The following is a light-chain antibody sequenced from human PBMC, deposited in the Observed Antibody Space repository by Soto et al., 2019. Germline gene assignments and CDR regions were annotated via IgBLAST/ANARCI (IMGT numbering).Light chain of an antibody. V-gene: IGKV1-5*01. J-gene: IGKJ4*01. CDR3: QQYLT. CDR2: DAS. CDR1: QSISSW. Sequence: DIQMTQSPSTLSASVGDRVTITCRASQSISSWLAWYQQKPGKAPKLLIYDASSLESGVPSRFSGSGSGTEFTLTISSLQPDDFATYICQQYLTVGGGTKVEIK.